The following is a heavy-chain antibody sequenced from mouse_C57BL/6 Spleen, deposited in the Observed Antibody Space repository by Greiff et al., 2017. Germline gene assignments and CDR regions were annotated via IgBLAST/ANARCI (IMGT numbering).Heavy chain of an antibody. CDR1: GYTFTDYN. D-gene: IGHD2-3*01. J-gene: IGHJ2*01. V-gene: IGHV1-22*01. Sequence: EVQLQQSGPELVKPGASVKMSCKASGYTFTDYNMHWVKQCHGKSLEWIGYINPNNGGTSYNQKFKGKATLTVNKSSSTAYMELRSLTSEDSAVYYCAREGDDGYYADYWGQGTTLTVSS. CDR3: AREGDDGYYADY. CDR2: INPNNGGT.